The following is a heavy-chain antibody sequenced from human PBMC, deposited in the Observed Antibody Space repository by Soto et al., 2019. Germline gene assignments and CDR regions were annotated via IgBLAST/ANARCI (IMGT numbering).Heavy chain of an antibody. J-gene: IGHJ4*02. CDR3: TRRYNDGWYSDY. CDR1: GFTFSGYG. CDR2: IWYDGSNE. V-gene: IGHV3-33*01. D-gene: IGHD6-19*01. Sequence: QVQLVESGGGVVQPGRSLRLSCAASGFTFSGYGMHWVRQAPGKGLEWVAVIWYDGSNENYADSVKGRFTISRDNPKNTLYLQMNSLRAEDTAVYYCTRRYNDGWYSDYWGQGTLVTVSS.